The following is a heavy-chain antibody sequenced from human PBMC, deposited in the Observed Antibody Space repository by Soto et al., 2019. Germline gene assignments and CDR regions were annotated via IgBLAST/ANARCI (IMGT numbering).Heavy chain of an antibody. CDR2: INHSGST. V-gene: IGHV4-34*01. CDR3: ARRPSPARKNSSSSWYHRPVETNWFDP. CDR1: GGSFSGYY. Sequence: QVQLQQWGAGLLKPSETLSLTCAVYGGSFSGYYWSWIRQPPGKGLEWIGEINHSGSTNYNPSLKSRVTISVDTSKNQFSLKLSSVTAADTAVYYCARRPSPARKNSSSSWYHRPVETNWFDPWGQGTLVTVSS. D-gene: IGHD6-13*01. J-gene: IGHJ5*02.